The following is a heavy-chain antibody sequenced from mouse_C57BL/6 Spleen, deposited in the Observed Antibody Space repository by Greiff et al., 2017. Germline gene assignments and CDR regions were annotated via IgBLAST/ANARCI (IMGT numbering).Heavy chain of an antibody. V-gene: IGHV1-54*01. J-gene: IGHJ4*01. CDR3: ARETYYYGRGYAMDY. D-gene: IGHD1-1*01. Sequence: VQLQQSGAELVRPGTSVKVSCKASGYAFTNYLIEWVKQRPGQGLEWIGVINPGSGGTNYNEKFKGKATLTADKSSSTAYMQLSSLTSEDSAVYFCARETYYYGRGYAMDYWGQGTSVTVSS. CDR1: GYAFTNYL. CDR2: INPGSGGT.